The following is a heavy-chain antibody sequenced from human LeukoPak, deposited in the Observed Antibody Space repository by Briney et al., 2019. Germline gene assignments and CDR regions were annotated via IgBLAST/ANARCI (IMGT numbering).Heavy chain of an antibody. CDR3: ARRPLDVWGSYRFDY. CDR1: GFTFSSYS. V-gene: IGHV3-48*01. J-gene: IGHJ4*02. D-gene: IGHD3-16*02. Sequence: GGSLRLSCAASGFTFSSYSMNWVRQAPGKGLEWVSYISSSSSTIYYADSVKGRLTISRDNAKNSLYLQMNSLRAEDTAVYYCARRPLDVWGSYRFDYWGQGTLVTVSS. CDR2: ISSSSSTI.